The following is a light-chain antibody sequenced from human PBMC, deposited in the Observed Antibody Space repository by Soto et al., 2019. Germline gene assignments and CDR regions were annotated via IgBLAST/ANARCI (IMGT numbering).Light chain of an antibody. J-gene: IGLJ2*01. Sequence: QSALTQPASVSGSPGQSITISCTGTSSDVGVYNFVSWFQQHPGKAPKLIIYDVSNRPSGISNRFSGSKSGNTASLTISGLQAEDEADYYCSSYTTSTTRLFGGGTKVTVL. V-gene: IGLV2-14*03. CDR2: DVS. CDR1: SSDVGVYNF. CDR3: SSYTTSTTRL.